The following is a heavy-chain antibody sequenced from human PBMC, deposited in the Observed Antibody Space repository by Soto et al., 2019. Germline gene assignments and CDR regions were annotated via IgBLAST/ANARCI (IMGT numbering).Heavy chain of an antibody. Sequence: GGSLRLSCAASGCTFRGGAMSWVRHAPGKGLEWVSSISGSGEMTHYAESVKGRFTISRDNSKNTLYLQMESLRAEDTALYYCARSEMTYNWNDWGQGTLVTVSS. J-gene: IGHJ4*02. CDR3: ARSEMTYNWND. CDR2: ISGSGEMT. D-gene: IGHD1-1*01. CDR1: GCTFRGGA. V-gene: IGHV3-23*01.